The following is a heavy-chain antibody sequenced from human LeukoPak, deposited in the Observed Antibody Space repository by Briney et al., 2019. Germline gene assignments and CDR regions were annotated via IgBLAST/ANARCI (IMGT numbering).Heavy chain of an antibody. D-gene: IGHD3-10*01. CDR2: ISSSSSYT. J-gene: IGHJ4*02. Sequence: GGSLRLSCAASGFTFSDYYMSWIRQAPGKGLEWVSCISSSSSYTNYADSVKGRFTISRDNAKNSLYLQMNSLRAEDTAVYYCARVVYYGSGGPIDYWGQGTLVTVSS. CDR3: ARVVYYGSGGPIDY. CDR1: GFTFSDYY. V-gene: IGHV3-11*06.